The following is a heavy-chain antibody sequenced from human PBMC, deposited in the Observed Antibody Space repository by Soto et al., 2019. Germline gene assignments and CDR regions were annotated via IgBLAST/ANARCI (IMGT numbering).Heavy chain of an antibody. D-gene: IGHD6-25*01. CDR2: IYTGGST. CDR3: ARAANRNPNCFDP. J-gene: IGHJ5*02. V-gene: IGHV4-4*07. CDR1: GGSISSYY. Sequence: SETLCLPCTVSGGSISSYYWNWIRQPPGKGLEWIGRIYTGGSTKYNPSLKGRVTMSVDTSKNKFSLKLSSVTAADTAVYYCARAANRNPNCFDPWGQGTLVTVSS.